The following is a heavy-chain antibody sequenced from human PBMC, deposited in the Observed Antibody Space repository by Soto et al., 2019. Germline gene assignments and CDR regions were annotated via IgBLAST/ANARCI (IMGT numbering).Heavy chain of an antibody. D-gene: IGHD3-3*01. Sequence: GGSLRLSCAATGFSFSTYAMHWVRQAPGKGLQWVALISYDGTKRYYADSLKGRFTISRDKPKNMLYLQMNSLRAEDTGVYYCARDRANTILPNYYYYHGMDVWGQGTTVTVSS. CDR1: GFSFSTYA. CDR2: ISYDGTKR. CDR3: ARDRANTILPNYYYYHGMDV. J-gene: IGHJ6*02. V-gene: IGHV3-30-3*01.